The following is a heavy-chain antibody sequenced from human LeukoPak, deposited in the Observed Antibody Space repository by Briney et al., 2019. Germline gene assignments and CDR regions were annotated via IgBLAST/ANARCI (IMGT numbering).Heavy chain of an antibody. CDR3: ARNYYDSSGYYAGDI. D-gene: IGHD3-22*01. Sequence: SETLSLTCAVYGGSFSGYYWSWIRQPPGKGLEWIGEINHSGSTNYNPSLKSRVTISVDTSKNQFSLQLNSVTPEDTAIYYCARNYYDSSGYYAGDIWGQGTMVTVSS. CDR2: INHSGST. CDR1: GGSFSGYY. V-gene: IGHV4-34*01. J-gene: IGHJ3*02.